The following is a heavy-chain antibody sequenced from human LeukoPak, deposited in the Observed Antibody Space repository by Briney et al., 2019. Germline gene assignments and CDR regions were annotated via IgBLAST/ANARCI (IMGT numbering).Heavy chain of an antibody. V-gene: IGHV1-18*01. CDR1: GYTFTSYG. Sequence: ASVKVSCKASGYTFTSYGISWVRQAPGQGLEWMGWISAYNGNTNYAQKLQGRVTMTTDTSTSTAYMELRSLRSDDTAVYYCAKDIGSGSNPARRPSSTWGQGTLVTVSS. D-gene: IGHD6-19*01. CDR3: AKDIGSGSNPARRPSST. CDR2: ISAYNGNT. J-gene: IGHJ5*02.